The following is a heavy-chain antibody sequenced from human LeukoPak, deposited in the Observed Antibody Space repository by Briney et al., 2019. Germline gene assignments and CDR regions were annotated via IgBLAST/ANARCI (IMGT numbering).Heavy chain of an antibody. CDR3: ARGTHSGWYGSG. CDR1: GFTFSSYS. CDR2: ISSSSSYI. Sequence: TGGSLRLSCAASGFTFSSYSMNWVRQAPGKGLEWVSSISSSSSYIYYADSVKGRFTISRDNAKNSLYLQMNSLRAEDTAVYYCARGTHSGWYGSGWGQGTLVTVSS. D-gene: IGHD6-19*01. V-gene: IGHV3-21*01. J-gene: IGHJ4*02.